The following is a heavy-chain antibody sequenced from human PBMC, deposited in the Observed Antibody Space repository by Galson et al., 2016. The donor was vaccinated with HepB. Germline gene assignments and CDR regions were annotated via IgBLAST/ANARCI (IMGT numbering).Heavy chain of an antibody. CDR2: IYPGDSDT. Sequence: QSGAEVKKPGESLKISCKGSGYSFTSYWIGWVRQMPGKGLEWMGIIYPGDSDTRYSPSFQGHVTISADKSISTAYLQWGSLKAADTAIYYCARRGDSSEEYDYWGQGTLVTASS. V-gene: IGHV5-51*03. J-gene: IGHJ4*02. D-gene: IGHD6-19*01. CDR3: ARRGDSSEEYDY. CDR1: GYSFTSYW.